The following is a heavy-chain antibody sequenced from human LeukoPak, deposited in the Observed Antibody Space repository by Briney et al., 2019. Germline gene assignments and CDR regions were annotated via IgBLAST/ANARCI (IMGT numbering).Heavy chain of an antibody. CDR1: GFTVSSNY. CDR2: IYSGGST. V-gene: IGHV3-53*01. D-gene: IGHD1-26*01. Sequence: GSLRLSCAASGFTVSSNYMSLVRQAPGKGLEWVSVIYSGGSTYYADSVKGRFTISRDNSKNTLYLQMNSLRAEDTAVYYCARNGWELLGGYWFDPWGQGTLVTVSS. CDR3: ARNGWELLGGYWFDP. J-gene: IGHJ5*02.